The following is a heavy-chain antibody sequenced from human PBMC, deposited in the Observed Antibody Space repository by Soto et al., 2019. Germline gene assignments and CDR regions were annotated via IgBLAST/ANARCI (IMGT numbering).Heavy chain of an antibody. V-gene: IGHV3-30*18. CDR3: AKGSAVRPKMYYDFWSGADY. D-gene: IGHD3-3*01. Sequence: GGSLRLSCAASGFTFSASGFHWVRQAPGKGLEWVAVISYDGYNQYYADPVKGRFTVSRDNSRNTVYLQMNSLRGEDTAVYYCAKGSAVRPKMYYDFWSGADYWGQGTLVTVSS. J-gene: IGHJ4*02. CDR2: ISYDGYNQ. CDR1: GFTFSASG.